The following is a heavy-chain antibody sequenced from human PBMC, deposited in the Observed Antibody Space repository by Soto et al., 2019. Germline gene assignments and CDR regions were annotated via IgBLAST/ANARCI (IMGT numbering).Heavy chain of an antibody. D-gene: IGHD3-22*01. Sequence: VQLVESGGGLVKPGGSLRLSCSASRFTFSSYTMNWVRQAPGKGLEWVSSISSSTTYIYYADSVKGRFTISRDNAKNSLYLQVNSLRAEDTAVYYCARDFDSSGYYGPVGACDIWGQGTMVTVSS. V-gene: IGHV3-21*03. CDR3: ARDFDSSGYYGPVGACDI. CDR1: RFTFSSYT. CDR2: ISSSTTYI. J-gene: IGHJ3*02.